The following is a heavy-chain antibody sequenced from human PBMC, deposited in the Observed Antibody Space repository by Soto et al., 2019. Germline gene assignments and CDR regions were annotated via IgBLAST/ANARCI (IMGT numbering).Heavy chain of an antibody. CDR1: GDSISSDNHF. V-gene: IGHV4-31*03. J-gene: IGHJ3*02. CDR3: AREVKELGDADAFDI. Sequence: QVHLQESGPGLVRPSQTLSLTCTVSGDSISSDNHFWSWIRQHPGEALEWIGYIYYRGNAYYNPSLKSRVAISVDTSKNQISLKLSSVTAADTAVYFCAREVKELGDADAFDIWGQGTMVTVSS. CDR2: IYYRGNA. D-gene: IGHD1-7*01.